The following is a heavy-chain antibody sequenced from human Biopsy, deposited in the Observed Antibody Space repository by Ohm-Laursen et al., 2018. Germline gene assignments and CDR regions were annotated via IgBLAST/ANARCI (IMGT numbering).Heavy chain of an antibody. D-gene: IGHD1-26*01. CDR3: ARGTGRYYVYGAFDI. CDR2: IYTSGSP. V-gene: IGHV4-61*02. J-gene: IGHJ3*02. Sequence: PSDTLSLTRTVSGDSVSSGSFYWTWIRQPAGKGLEWIGRIYTSGSPNYNLSLESRVTMSVDTSKNQFSLNLRSVTAADTAVYYCARGTGRYYVYGAFDIWGQGTVVTVSS. CDR1: GDSVSSGSFY.